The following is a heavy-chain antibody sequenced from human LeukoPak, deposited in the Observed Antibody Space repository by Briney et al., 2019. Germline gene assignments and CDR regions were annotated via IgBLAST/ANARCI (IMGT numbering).Heavy chain of an antibody. D-gene: IGHD4-11*01. CDR2: IYYSGST. CDR1: GGSISSSSYY. CDR3: AKMPASYSSPYYFDY. J-gene: IGHJ4*02. V-gene: IGHV4-39*07. Sequence: SETLSLTCTVSGGSISSSSYYWGWIRQPPGKGLEWIGSIYYSGSTYYNPSLKSRVTISVDTSKNQFSLKLSSVTAADTAVYYCAKMPASYSSPYYFDYWGQGTLVTVSS.